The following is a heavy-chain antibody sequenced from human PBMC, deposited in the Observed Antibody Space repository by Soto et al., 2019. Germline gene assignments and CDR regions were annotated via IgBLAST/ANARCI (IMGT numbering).Heavy chain of an antibody. Sequence: GASVKVSCKASGYTFTGYYMHWVRQAPGQGLEWMGWINPNSGGTNYAQKFQGWVTMTRDTSISTAYMELSRLRSDDTAVYYCARLSSGWYSGYYYGMDVWGQGTTVTVSS. CDR3: ARLSSGWYSGYYYGMDV. CDR2: INPNSGGT. CDR1: GYTFTGYY. D-gene: IGHD6-19*01. V-gene: IGHV1-2*04. J-gene: IGHJ6*02.